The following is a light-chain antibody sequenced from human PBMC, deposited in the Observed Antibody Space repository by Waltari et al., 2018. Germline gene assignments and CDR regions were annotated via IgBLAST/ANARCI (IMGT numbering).Light chain of an antibody. CDR3: QKYGTLPAT. CDR2: DAS. CDR1: KSVSRT. V-gene: IGKV3-20*01. J-gene: IGKJ1*01. Sequence: EIVLTQSPGTLSFAPRERAPLSCRASKSVSRTLAWYQQKPGQAPRLLIYDASTRATGIPDRFSGSGSGTDFSLTISRLEPEDFAVYYCQKYGTLPATFGQGTKVEIK.